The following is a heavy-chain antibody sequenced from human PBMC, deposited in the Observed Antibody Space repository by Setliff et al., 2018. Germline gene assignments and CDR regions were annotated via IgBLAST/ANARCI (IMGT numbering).Heavy chain of an antibody. CDR3: ARDSGSPLDY. D-gene: IGHD6-6*01. J-gene: IGHJ4*02. CDR2: IYPGDSDT. Sequence: GESLKISCKGSGYTFTTNWIAWVRQMPGEGLEWMGIIYPGDSDTRYSPSFEGQVTISADKSISTAYLQWSSLKASDTAMYYCARDSGSPLDYWGQGTLVTVSS. CDR1: GYTFTTNW. V-gene: IGHV5-51*01.